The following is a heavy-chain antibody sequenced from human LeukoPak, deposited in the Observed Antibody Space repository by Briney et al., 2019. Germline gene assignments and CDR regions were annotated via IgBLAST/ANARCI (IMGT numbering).Heavy chain of an antibody. CDR1: GFTFNTYA. CDR3: ARDVSDENGSASRIHLDS. Sequence: PGGSLRLSCAASGFTFNTYATYWVRQAPGKGLEWVSGIFGSGGSAHYADSVKGRFTISRDNAKNSLILQMNRLRAEDTAVYYCARDVSDENGSASRIHLDSWGQGTLVSVSS. V-gene: IGHV3-23*01. D-gene: IGHD6-6*01. CDR2: IFGSGGSA. J-gene: IGHJ4*02.